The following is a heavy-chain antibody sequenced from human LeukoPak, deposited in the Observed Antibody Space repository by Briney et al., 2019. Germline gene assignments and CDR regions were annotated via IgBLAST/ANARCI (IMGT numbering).Heavy chain of an antibody. J-gene: IGHJ6*03. CDR2: MNPNSGNT. CDR1: GYTFTSYD. CDR3: ARGGGYFYYMDV. Sequence: ASVKVSCKASGYTFTSYDINWVRQATGQGLEWMGWMNPNSGNTGYAQKFQGRVTMTRNTSISTTYMELSSLRSEDTAVYYCARGGGYFYYMDVWGKGTTVTVSS. D-gene: IGHD2-15*01. V-gene: IGHV1-8*01.